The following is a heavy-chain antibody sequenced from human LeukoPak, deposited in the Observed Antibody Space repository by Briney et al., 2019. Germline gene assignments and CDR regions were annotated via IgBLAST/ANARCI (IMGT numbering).Heavy chain of an antibody. CDR2: LRGDGET. V-gene: IGHV3-23*01. J-gene: IGHJ4*02. CDR3: AKDNFEYYNSFDY. D-gene: IGHD3-22*01. CDR1: GFSFSHYA. Sequence: GGSLRLSCAASGFSFSHYAMSWVRQAPTRGLEWVSSLRGDGETFYADSVKGRFTLSRDDSRNTVFLQLNNLRAEDTAVYYCAKDNFEYYNSFDYWGQGTLVTVSS.